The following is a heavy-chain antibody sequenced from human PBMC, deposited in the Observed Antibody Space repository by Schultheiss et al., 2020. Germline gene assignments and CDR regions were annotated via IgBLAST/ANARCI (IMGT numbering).Heavy chain of an antibody. CDR3: ARGQGGIKPHIVVVPAAIDH. Sequence: SETLSLTCAVYGGSFSGYYWSWIRQPPGKGLEWIGEINHSGSTNYNPSLKSRVTISVDTSKNQFSLKLSSVTAADTAVYYCARGQGGIKPHIVVVPAAIDHWGQGNTGTVSS. CDR2: INHSGST. D-gene: IGHD2-2*01. CDR1: GGSFSGYY. J-gene: IGHJ6*02. V-gene: IGHV4-34*01.